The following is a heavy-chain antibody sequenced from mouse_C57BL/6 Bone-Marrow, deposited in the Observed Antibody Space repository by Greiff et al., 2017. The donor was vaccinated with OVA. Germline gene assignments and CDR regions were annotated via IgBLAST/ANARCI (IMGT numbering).Heavy chain of an antibody. CDR2: IDPENGDT. CDR3: TTYGNFDY. CDR1: GFNIKDDY. Sequence: EVQLQQSGAELVRPGASVKLSCTASGFNIKDDYMHWVKQRPEQGLEWMGWIDPENGDTEYASKFQGKATIKADTSSNTAYLQLSSLTSEDTAVYYCTTYGNFDYWGQGTTLTVSS. D-gene: IGHD2-10*02. J-gene: IGHJ2*01. V-gene: IGHV14-4*01.